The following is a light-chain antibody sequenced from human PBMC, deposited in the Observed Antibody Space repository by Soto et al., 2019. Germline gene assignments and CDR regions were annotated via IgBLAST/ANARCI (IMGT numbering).Light chain of an antibody. V-gene: IGKV3-11*01. J-gene: IGKJ5*01. CDR1: QSVSSY. Sequence: EIVLTQSPATLSLSPGERATLSCRASQSVSSYLAWYQQKPGQAPRLLIYDASNRATGIPARFSGSGSGTDFPITSSILEHEDIAVYYCQQRSNWPPLTFGQGTRLEIK. CDR2: DAS. CDR3: QQRSNWPPLT.